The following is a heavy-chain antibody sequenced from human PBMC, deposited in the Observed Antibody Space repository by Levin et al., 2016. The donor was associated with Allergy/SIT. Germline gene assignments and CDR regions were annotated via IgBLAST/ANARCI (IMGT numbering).Heavy chain of an antibody. CDR3: ASASGKYSSSWYRRYYYYGMDV. V-gene: IGHV1-2*02. J-gene: IGHJ6*02. D-gene: IGHD6-13*01. Sequence: WVRQAPGQGLEWMGWINPNSGGTNYAQKFQGRVTMTRDTSISTAYMELSRLRSDDTAVYYCASASGKYSSSWYRRYYYYGMDVWGQGTTVTVSS. CDR2: INPNSGGT.